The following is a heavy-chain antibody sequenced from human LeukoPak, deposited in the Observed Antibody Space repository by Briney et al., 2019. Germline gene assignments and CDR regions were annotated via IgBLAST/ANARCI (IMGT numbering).Heavy chain of an antibody. V-gene: IGHV3-7*03. CDR1: GFTFNNYW. Sequence: GGSLRLSCAASGFTFNNYWMSWVRQASGKGLEWVANIKQDGSGLYYVESVKGRFTISRDNAKNSLYLRMTSLRAEDTAVYYCARDPGRTGFDYWGQGTLVTVSS. CDR2: IKQDGSGL. J-gene: IGHJ4*02. CDR3: ARDPGRTGFDY. D-gene: IGHD1/OR15-1a*01.